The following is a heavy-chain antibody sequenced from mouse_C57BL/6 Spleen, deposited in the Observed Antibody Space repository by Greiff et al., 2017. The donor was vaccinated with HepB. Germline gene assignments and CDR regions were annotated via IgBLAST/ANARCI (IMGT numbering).Heavy chain of an antibody. CDR2: IDPSDSYT. CDR1: GYTFTSYW. D-gene: IGHD4-1*01. V-gene: IGHV1-69*01. CDR3: AILGRGDYFDY. J-gene: IGHJ2*01. Sequence: QVQLPQPGAELVMPGASVKLSCKASGYTFTSYWMHWVKQRPGQGLEWIGEIDPSDSYTNYNQQFKGKSTLTVDKSSSTAYMQLSSLTSEDSAVYYCAILGRGDYFDYWGQGTTLTVSS.